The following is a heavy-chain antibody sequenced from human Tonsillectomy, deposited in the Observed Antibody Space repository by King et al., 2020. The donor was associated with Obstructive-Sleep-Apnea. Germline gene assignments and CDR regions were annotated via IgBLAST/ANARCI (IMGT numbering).Heavy chain of an antibody. D-gene: IGHD1-7*01. Sequence: QLQLQESGPGLVKPSETLSLTCTVSGGSITSSTYFWGWIRQPPGKGLEWIGSINYSGSTYYNPSLKSRVTISVDTSKNQFSLNLSSVTAADTAVYYCARDSARTTPPYYFDYWGQGTLVTVSS. CDR2: INYSGST. CDR3: ARDSARTTPPYYFDY. J-gene: IGHJ4*02. V-gene: IGHV4-39*07. CDR1: GGSITSSTYF.